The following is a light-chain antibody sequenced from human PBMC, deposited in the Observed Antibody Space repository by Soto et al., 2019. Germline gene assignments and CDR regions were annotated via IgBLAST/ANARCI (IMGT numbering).Light chain of an antibody. CDR3: CSYTSSSTRV. V-gene: IGLV2-14*02. Sequence: QSALTQPASVSGSPGQSITISCTGSVSDVGNFGPVSWYQQHPGQVPKLIIYEGNRRPSGVSSRFSGSKSGNTASLTISGLQAEDEADYYCCSYTSSSTRVFGGGTKVTVL. CDR2: EGN. J-gene: IGLJ3*02. CDR1: VSDVGNFGP.